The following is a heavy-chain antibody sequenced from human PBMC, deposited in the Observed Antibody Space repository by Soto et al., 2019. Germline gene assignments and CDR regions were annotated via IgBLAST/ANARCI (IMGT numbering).Heavy chain of an antibody. CDR3: ARGIITMVRGVISFDY. D-gene: IGHD3-10*01. J-gene: IGHJ4*02. V-gene: IGHV1-8*01. CDR2: MNPNSGNT. Sequence: ASVKVSCKASGYTFTSYDITWVRQATGQGLEWMGWMNPNSGNTGYAQKFQGRVTMTRNTSISTAYMEMNRPRPQDTAVYYVARGIITMVRGVISFDYWGQGTLVTVSS. CDR1: GYTFTSYD.